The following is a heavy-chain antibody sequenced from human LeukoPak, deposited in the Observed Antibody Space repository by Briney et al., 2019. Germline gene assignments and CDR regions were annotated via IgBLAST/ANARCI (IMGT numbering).Heavy chain of an antibody. Sequence: ASVKVSCKASGYTFTSYGISWVRQAPGQGFEWMGWITDYNRNTYYAQKFQGRVTMTIDTSTSTAYMELRSLRSDDTAVYYCARDTRYSSAWYDNWGQGTLVTVSS. J-gene: IGHJ5*02. CDR1: GYTFTSYG. D-gene: IGHD2-15*01. CDR2: ITDYNRNT. CDR3: ARDTRYSSAWYDN. V-gene: IGHV1-18*01.